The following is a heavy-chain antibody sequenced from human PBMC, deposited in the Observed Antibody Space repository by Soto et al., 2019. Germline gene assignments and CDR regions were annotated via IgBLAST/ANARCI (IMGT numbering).Heavy chain of an antibody. Sequence: QVPLQESGPGLVKPSGTLSLTCAVSGGSISSSNWWSWVRQPPGKGLAWIGETYHSGSTNYNPSLNRRPTISVDKSKNQFSLKLSSVTAAYTAVYYCARVAVAGTRVDYWGQGTLVTFSS. CDR1: GGSISSSNW. V-gene: IGHV4-4*02. D-gene: IGHD6-19*01. CDR2: TYHSGST. J-gene: IGHJ4*02. CDR3: ARVAVAGTRVDY.